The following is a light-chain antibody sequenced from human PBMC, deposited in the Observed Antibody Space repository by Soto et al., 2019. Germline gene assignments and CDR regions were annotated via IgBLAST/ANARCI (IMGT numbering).Light chain of an antibody. J-gene: IGKJ5*01. CDR2: RAS. CDR3: QQYNNWHIN. Sequence: EIVMTQSPATLSVSPGETATLSCKTSQSVDSLLAWYQQKPGQAPRFLIYRASTRTTGIPARFSGSGSGTEFTLTINSLQSEDFAVYYCQQYNNWHINFGQWTRLEIK. V-gene: IGKV3-15*01. CDR1: QSVDSL.